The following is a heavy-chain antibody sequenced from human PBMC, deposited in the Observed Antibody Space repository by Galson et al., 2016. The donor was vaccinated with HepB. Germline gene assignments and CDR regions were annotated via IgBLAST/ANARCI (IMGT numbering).Heavy chain of an antibody. Sequence: SETLSLTCTVSGDSIRNYYWSWIRQPPGKGLEWIGNMYYTGSTNYNPSLKSRVTISVEKSKNQFSLKMVATAGDTAVYYCARRRGVLGTYYFDSWGQGTQVTVSS. J-gene: IGHJ4*02. D-gene: IGHD3-10*01. V-gene: IGHV4-59*08. CDR1: GDSIRNYY. CDR2: MYYTGST. CDR3: ARRRGVLGTYYFDS.